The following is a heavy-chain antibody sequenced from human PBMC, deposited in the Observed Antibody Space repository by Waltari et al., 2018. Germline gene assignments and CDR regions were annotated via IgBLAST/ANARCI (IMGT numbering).Heavy chain of an antibody. CDR2: IYYSGST. Sequence: QVQLQESGPGLVKPSETLSLTCTVSGGSISSYYWSWIRQPPGKGLEWIGYIYYSGSTNYNPSLKRRVTISVDTSKNQFSLKLSSVTAADTAVYYCARHRIGDAFDIWGQGTMVTVSS. CDR1: GGSISSYY. CDR3: ARHRIGDAFDI. D-gene: IGHD2-15*01. V-gene: IGHV4-59*01. J-gene: IGHJ3*02.